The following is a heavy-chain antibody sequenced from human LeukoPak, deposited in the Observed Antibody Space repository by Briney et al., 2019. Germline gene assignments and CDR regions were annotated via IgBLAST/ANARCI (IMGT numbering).Heavy chain of an antibody. J-gene: IGHJ4*02. V-gene: IGHV1-2*02. CDR3: ARDLDNWNDVGPLDY. CDR1: GYTFTGYY. CDR2: INTNSGGT. D-gene: IGHD1-20*01. Sequence: ASVKVSCKASGYTFTGYYMHWVRQAPGQGLEWMGWINTNSGGTNYAQKFQGRVTITRDTSISTAYMELSRLRSDDTDVYYCARDLDNWNDVGPLDYWGQGTLVTVSS.